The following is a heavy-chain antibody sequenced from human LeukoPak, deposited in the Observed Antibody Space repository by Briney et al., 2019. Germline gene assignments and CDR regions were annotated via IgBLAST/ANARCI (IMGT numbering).Heavy chain of an antibody. CDR1: GFTFSDYA. Sequence: GGSLRLSCAASGFTFSDYAMSWVRQAPGKGLEWVSTISGNGDNTYYADSVKGRFTISRDNSKNTLYLQMSSLRADDTAVYYCATGFTTKMNYWGQGTLVTVSS. D-gene: IGHD2/OR15-2a*01. CDR3: ATGFTTKMNY. CDR2: ISGNGDNT. V-gene: IGHV3-23*01. J-gene: IGHJ4*02.